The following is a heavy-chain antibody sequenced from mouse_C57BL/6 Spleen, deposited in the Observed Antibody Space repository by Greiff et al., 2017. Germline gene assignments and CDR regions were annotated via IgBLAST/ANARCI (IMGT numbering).Heavy chain of an antibody. J-gene: IGHJ4*01. CDR2: ISSGSSTI. CDR3: AMIYYDYGVIYYYAMDY. CDR1: GFTFSDYG. Sequence: EVQLVESGGGLVKPGGSLKLSCAASGFTFSDYGMHWVRQAPEKGLEWVAYISSGSSTIYYADTVKGRFTISRDNAKNTLFLQMTSLRSEDTAMYYCAMIYYDYGVIYYYAMDYWGQGTSVTVSS. D-gene: IGHD2-4*01. V-gene: IGHV5-17*01.